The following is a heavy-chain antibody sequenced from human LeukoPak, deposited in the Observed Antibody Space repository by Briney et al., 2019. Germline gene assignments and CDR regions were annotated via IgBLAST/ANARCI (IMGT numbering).Heavy chain of an antibody. J-gene: IGHJ3*02. CDR2: INHSGST. CDR3: ARGGGGGVDPPDFDI. CDR1: GGSFSGYY. V-gene: IGHV4-34*01. D-gene: IGHD2-15*01. Sequence: SETLSLTCAVYGGSFSGYYWSWIRQPPGKGLEWIGEINHSGSTNYNPSLKSRVTISVDTSKNQFSLKLSSVTAADTAVYYCARGGGGGVDPPDFDIGGQGTMVTVSS.